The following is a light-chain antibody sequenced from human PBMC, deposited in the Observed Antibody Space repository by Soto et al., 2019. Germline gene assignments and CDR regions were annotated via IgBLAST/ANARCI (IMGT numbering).Light chain of an antibody. CDR3: QQFIDGWT. CDR1: QSINNR. Sequence: DIQMTQSPSTLSASVGDRVTITCRASQSINNRLAWYTPMPGKAPNILIYDASSLESGVQSRFRGSGSETEFTLTISGLQPDDFATYYCQQFIDGWTFGQGTKVDI. V-gene: IGKV1-5*01. CDR2: DAS. J-gene: IGKJ1*01.